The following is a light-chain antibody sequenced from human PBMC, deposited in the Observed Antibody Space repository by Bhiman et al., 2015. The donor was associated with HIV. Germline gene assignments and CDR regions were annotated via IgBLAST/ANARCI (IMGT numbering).Light chain of an antibody. CDR2: QDS. CDR3: CSNAHGYTSPFV. CDR1: KLGDKY. Sequence: GSVAPGQTASITCSGDKLGDKYACWYQQKPGQSPVLVIYQDSKRPSGVPDRFSGSKSGNTASLTISGLQAEDEADYYCCSNAHGYTSPFVLGTGTEVTVL. V-gene: IGLV3-1*01. J-gene: IGLJ1*01.